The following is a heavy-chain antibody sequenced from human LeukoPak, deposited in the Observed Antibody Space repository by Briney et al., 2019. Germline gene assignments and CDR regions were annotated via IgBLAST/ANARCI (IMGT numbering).Heavy chain of an antibody. Sequence: GGSLRLSCAASGFTFSSYAMSWVRQAPGKGLEWVSVISGSGGSTYYADSAKGRFTISRDNSKNTLYLQMNSLRAEDTAVYYCAKDRLITLVRGVPFDYWGQGTLVTVSS. CDR1: GFTFSSYA. CDR2: ISGSGGST. CDR3: AKDRLITLVRGVPFDY. J-gene: IGHJ4*02. V-gene: IGHV3-23*01. D-gene: IGHD3-10*01.